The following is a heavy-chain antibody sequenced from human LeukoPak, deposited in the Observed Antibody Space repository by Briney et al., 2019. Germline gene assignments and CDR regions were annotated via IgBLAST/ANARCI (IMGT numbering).Heavy chain of an antibody. CDR2: MNPNSGNT. CDR1: GYTFTSYD. D-gene: IGHD6-13*01. Sequence: ASVKVSCKASGYTFTSYDINWVRQAAGQGLEWMGWMNPNSGNTGYAQKFQGRVTMTRNTSISTAYMELSSLRSKDTAVYYCAREGGQQLVRGTFVEYFDYWGQGTLVTVSS. J-gene: IGHJ4*02. V-gene: IGHV1-8*01. CDR3: AREGGQQLVRGTFVEYFDY.